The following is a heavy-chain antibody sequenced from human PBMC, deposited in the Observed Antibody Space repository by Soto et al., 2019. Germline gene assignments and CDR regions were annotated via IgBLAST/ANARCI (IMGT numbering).Heavy chain of an antibody. Sequence: SQTLSLTCAISGDSVSSNSVAWNWIRQSPSRGLEWLGRTYYRSKWYNDYAVSVKSRITITPDTSKNQLSLQLNSVTPEDTAVYYCARVWAHDLAEDAFDIWGQGTMVTVSS. D-gene: IGHD3-16*01. CDR2: TYYRSKWYN. CDR3: ARVWAHDLAEDAFDI. V-gene: IGHV6-1*01. J-gene: IGHJ3*02. CDR1: GDSVSSNSVA.